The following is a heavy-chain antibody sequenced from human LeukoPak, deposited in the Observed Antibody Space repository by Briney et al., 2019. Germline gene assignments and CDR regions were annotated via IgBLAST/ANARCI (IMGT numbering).Heavy chain of an antibody. V-gene: IGHV3-30-3*01. Sequence: GGSLRLSCAASGFTFSSYAMHWVRQAPGKGLEWVAVISYDGSNKYYADSVKGRFTISRDNSKNTLYLQMNSLRAEDTAVYYCASSTVVTPIDYWGQGTLVTVSS. D-gene: IGHD4-23*01. J-gene: IGHJ4*02. CDR3: ASSTVVTPIDY. CDR2: ISYDGSNK. CDR1: GFTFSSYA.